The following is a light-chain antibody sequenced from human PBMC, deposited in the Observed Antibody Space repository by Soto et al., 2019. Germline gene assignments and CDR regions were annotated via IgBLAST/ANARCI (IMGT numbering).Light chain of an antibody. CDR3: QQYGSLPLT. V-gene: IGKV3-20*01. CDR1: QSINRNY. CDR2: ATS. J-gene: IGKJ4*01. Sequence: EVVLTQSPGTLSLSPGEGVTLSCRASQSINRNYLVWYQHKPGQAPSLLIYATSTRATGIPDRFSASGSGTDFTLTISRLEPEEFAVYYCQQYGSLPLTFGGGTKVEIK.